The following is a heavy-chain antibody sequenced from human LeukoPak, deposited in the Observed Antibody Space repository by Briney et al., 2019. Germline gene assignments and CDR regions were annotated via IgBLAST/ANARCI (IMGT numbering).Heavy chain of an antibody. CDR2: ISGSGGST. CDR3: AKESIAAAGNEGAFDI. J-gene: IGHJ3*02. V-gene: IGHV3-23*01. D-gene: IGHD6-13*01. CDR1: GFTFSSYA. Sequence: GGSLRLSCAASGFTFSSYAMSWVRQAPGKGLKWVSAISGSGGSTYYADSVKGRFTISRDNSKNTLYLQMNSLRAEDTAVYYCAKESIAAAGNEGAFDIWGQGTMVTVSS.